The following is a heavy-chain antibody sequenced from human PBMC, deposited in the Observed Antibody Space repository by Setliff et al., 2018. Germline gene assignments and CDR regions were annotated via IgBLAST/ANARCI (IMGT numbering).Heavy chain of an antibody. CDR1: GYNFITFG. CDR3: VTAQGAEHFDY. J-gene: IGHJ4*02. D-gene: IGHD3-16*01. CDR2: ISPYNEKT. V-gene: IGHV1-18*01. Sequence: ASVKVSCKTSGYNFITFGISWVRQAPGQGLEWMGWISPYNEKTNYAEKFQGRVTMTTDTSTTTVYMEVASLRSDDTAVYYCVTAQGAEHFDYWGQGSLVTVSS.